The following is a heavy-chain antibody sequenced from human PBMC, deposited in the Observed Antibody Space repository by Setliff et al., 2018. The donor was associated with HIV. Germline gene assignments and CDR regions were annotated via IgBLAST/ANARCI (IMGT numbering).Heavy chain of an antibody. J-gene: IGHJ6*03. Sequence: SETLSLTCNVSDGSISSSSYYWAWIRQPPGKGLEWIGTIYYSGNTYYRPSLKSRVTMSVDTSKNQFSLRLSSVTAADTATYYCARAFFFDTSGYRSYYHYMDVWGKGTTVTVSS. CDR1: DGSISSSSYY. V-gene: IGHV4-39*07. D-gene: IGHD3-22*01. CDR3: ARAFFFDTSGYRSYYHYMDV. CDR2: IYYSGNT.